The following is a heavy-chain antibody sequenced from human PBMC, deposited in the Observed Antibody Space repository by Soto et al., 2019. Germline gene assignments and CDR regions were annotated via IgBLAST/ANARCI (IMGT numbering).Heavy chain of an antibody. Sequence: PGGSLRLSCAASGFTFSSYWMHWVRQAPGKGLVWVSRINSDGSSTSYADSVKGRFTISRDNAKNTLYLQMNSLRAEDTAVYYCASVGHYGSASQHWGQGTLVTVSS. CDR3: ASVGHYGSASQH. D-gene: IGHD3-10*01. CDR2: INSDGSST. J-gene: IGHJ1*01. V-gene: IGHV3-74*01. CDR1: GFTFSSYW.